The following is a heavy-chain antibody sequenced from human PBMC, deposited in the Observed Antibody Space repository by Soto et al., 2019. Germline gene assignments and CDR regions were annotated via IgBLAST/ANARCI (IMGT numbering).Heavy chain of an antibody. V-gene: IGHV4-30-2*01. Sequence: LSLTCAVSGVSISSGGYSWSWIRQPPGKGLEWIGYIYHSGSTYYNPSLKSRVTISVDRSKNQFSLKLSSVTAADTAVYYCARDNLAFYGMDVWGQGTTVTVSS. CDR2: IYHSGST. CDR3: ARDNLAFYGMDV. CDR1: GVSISSGGYS. J-gene: IGHJ6*02. D-gene: IGHD3-16*01.